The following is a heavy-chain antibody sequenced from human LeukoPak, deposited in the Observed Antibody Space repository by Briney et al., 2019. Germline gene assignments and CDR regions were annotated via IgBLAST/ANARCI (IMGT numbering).Heavy chain of an antibody. D-gene: IGHD6-13*01. J-gene: IGHJ5*02. CDR3: ATSSSWGNWFDP. Sequence: GGSLRLSCAASGFTFSSYAMSWVRQPPGKGLEWVSAISGSGGSTYNADSVKGRFTISRDNSKNTLYLQLSSLRAEDTAVYHCATSSSWGNWFDPWGQGTLVTVSS. V-gene: IGHV3-23*01. CDR1: GFTFSSYA. CDR2: ISGSGGST.